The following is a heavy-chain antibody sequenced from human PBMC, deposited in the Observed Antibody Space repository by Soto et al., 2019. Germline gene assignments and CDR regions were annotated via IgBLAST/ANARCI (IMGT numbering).Heavy chain of an antibody. J-gene: IGHJ6*02. CDR2: IYYSGST. CDR3: AACSGVGYYYGMDV. CDR1: GGSIRSSSYY. D-gene: IGHD2-15*01. Sequence: PSETLSLTCPFSGGSIRSSSYYWGWIRQPPGEGLEWIGSIYYSGSTYYNPSLKSRVTISVDTSKNQFSLKLSSVTAADTAVYYCAACSGVGYYYGMDVWGQGTTVTVSS. V-gene: IGHV4-39*01.